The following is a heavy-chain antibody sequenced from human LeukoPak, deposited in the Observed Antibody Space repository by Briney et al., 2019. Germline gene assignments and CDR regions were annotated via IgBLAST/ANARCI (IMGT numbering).Heavy chain of an antibody. V-gene: IGHV4-59*01. CDR2: IYYSGST. CDR1: GGSFSGYY. CDR3: ARDLGDY. Sequence: PSETLSLTCAVYGGSFSGYYWSWIRQPPGKGLEWIGDIYYSGSTNYNPSLKSRVTISVDTSKNQFSLKLSSVTAADTAVYYCARDLGDYWGQGTLVTVSS. J-gene: IGHJ4*02.